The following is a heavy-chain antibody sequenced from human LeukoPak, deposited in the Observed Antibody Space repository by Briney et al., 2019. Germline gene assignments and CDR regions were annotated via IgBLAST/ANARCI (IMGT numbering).Heavy chain of an antibody. V-gene: IGHV4-34*01. CDR2: INHSGST. CDR3: ATSNSSLYYFDY. CDR1: GESFSGYY. Sequence: SETLSLTCAVYGESFSGYYWSWIRQPPGKGLEWIGEINHSGSTNYNPSLKSRVTISVDTSKNQFSLKLSSVTAADTAVYYCATSNSSLYYFDYWGQGTLVTVSS. D-gene: IGHD6-13*01. J-gene: IGHJ4*02.